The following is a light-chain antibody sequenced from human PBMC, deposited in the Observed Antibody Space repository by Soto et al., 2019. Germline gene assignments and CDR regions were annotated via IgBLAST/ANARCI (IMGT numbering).Light chain of an antibody. CDR3: QQYGSSPLT. J-gene: IGKJ4*01. Sequence: EIVLTQSPGTLSLSPGERVTLSCRASQSVSSSYLAWYQQKHGQAXRLLIYGASSRATGIPDRFSGSGSGTDLTITISRLEPEDFEVYYCQQYGSSPLTFGGGTKVDIK. CDR2: GAS. CDR1: QSVSSSY. V-gene: IGKV3-20*01.